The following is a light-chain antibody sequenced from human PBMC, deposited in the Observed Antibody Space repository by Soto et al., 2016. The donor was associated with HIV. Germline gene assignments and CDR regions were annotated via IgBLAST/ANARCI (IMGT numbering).Light chain of an antibody. V-gene: IGLV3-19*01. CDR1: TLRNYY. J-gene: IGLJ2*01. CDR3: NSRDTRTDLEV. CDR2: DKN. Sequence: SSELTQDPAVSVALGQTVRITCQGDTLRNYYASWYQQKSGQAPILVMYDKNGRPSGIPDRFSGSKSGNTASLIITGAQAEDEADYYCNSRDTRTDLEVFGGGTKLTV.